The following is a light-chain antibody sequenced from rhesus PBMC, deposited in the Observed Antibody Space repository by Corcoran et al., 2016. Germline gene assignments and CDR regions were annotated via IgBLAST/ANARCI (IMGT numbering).Light chain of an antibody. CDR2: KAS. J-gene: IGKJ4*01. CDR1: QGISSW. CDR3: QQYSSRPPT. V-gene: IGKV1-22*01. Sequence: DIQMTQSPSSLSASVGDTVTITCRASQGISSWLAWYQQKPGNAPKLLIYKASSLQSGVPSRFSGSGSGTDVTLTISSLQSEDFATYYCQQYSSRPPTVGGGTKVELK.